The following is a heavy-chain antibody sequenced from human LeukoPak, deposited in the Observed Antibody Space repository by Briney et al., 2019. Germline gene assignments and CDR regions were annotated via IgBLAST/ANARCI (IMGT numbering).Heavy chain of an antibody. CDR1: GGSFSGYY. CDR2: INHSGST. V-gene: IGHV4-34*01. D-gene: IGHD5-18*01. J-gene: IGHJ6*02. Sequence: SETLSLTCAVYGGSFSGYYWSWIRQPPGKGLEWIGEINHSGSTNYNPSLKSRVTISVDTSKNQFSLKLSSVTAADTAVYYCARGPWWIQLWHAYYYYGMDVWGQGTTVTVSS. CDR3: ARGPWWIQLWHAYYYYGMDV.